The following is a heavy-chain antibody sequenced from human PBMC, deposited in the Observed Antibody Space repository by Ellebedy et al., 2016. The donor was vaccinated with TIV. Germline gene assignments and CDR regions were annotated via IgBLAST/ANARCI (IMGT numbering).Heavy chain of an antibody. CDR2: ISGSGGST. CDR1: GFTFSSYA. D-gene: IGHD3-22*01. V-gene: IGHV3-23*01. CDR3: AKGRPYYYDSSGYYDY. Sequence: GESLKISXAASGFTFSSYAMSWVRQASGKGLEWVSAISGSGGSTYYADSVKGRFTISRDNSKNTLYLQMNSLRAEDTAVYYCAKGRPYYYDSSGYYDYWGQGTLVTVSS. J-gene: IGHJ4*02.